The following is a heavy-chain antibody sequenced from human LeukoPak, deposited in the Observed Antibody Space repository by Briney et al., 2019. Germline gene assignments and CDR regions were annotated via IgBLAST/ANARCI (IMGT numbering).Heavy chain of an antibody. CDR1: GGSISSYY. D-gene: IGHD1-1*01. CDR2: IYYSGST. CDR3: ARHGTTTGTTPHSYGMDV. V-gene: IGHV4-59*08. Sequence: SETLSLTCTVSGGSISSYYWSWIRQPPGKGLEWIGYIYYSGSTNYNPSLKSRVTMSVDTSKNQFSLKLSSVTAADTAVYYCARHGTTTGTTPHSYGMDVWGQGTTVTVSS. J-gene: IGHJ6*02.